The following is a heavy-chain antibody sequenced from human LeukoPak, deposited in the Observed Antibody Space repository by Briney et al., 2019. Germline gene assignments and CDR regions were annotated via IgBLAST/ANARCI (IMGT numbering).Heavy chain of an antibody. D-gene: IGHD3-22*01. CDR1: GFTFSNYA. CDR3: AKELYYYDSSGSFDY. V-gene: IGHV3-23*01. Sequence: PGGSLRLSCAASGFTFSNYAMSWVRQAPGKGLEWVSATSVSGGSTYYADSVKGRFTISRDNSKNTLYLQMNSLIAEDTAVYYCAKELYYYDSSGSFDYWGQGTLVTVSS. J-gene: IGHJ4*02. CDR2: TSVSGGST.